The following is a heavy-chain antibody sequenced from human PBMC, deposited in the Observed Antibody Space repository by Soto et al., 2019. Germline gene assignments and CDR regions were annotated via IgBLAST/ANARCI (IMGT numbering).Heavy chain of an antibody. CDR2: SYPGDSDT. CDR3: ARSCITGTTSAFDV. J-gene: IGHJ3*01. CDR1: GYSFTSDW. Sequence: GESLKISCKGSGYSFTSDWNAWVRQMPGKGLEWMGISYPGDSDTRYSPSFQGQVTISVDKSISTAYLQWNSLKASDTAMYYCARSCITGTTSAFDVWGQGTMVTVSS. D-gene: IGHD1-20*01. V-gene: IGHV5-51*01.